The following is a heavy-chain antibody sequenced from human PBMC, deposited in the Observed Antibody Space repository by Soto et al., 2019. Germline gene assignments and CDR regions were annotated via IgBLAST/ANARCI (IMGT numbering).Heavy chain of an antibody. Sequence: VASLNVSCKTSGFTFYRDGISRVRKGPGTRLEWMGWISAYNGNTNYAQKLQGRVTMTTDTSTSTAYMELRSLRSDDTAVYYCARDQSYYDFWSGSPMDVWGQGTTVTVSS. CDR2: ISAYNGNT. CDR3: ARDQSYYDFWSGSPMDV. CDR1: GFTFYRDG. V-gene: IGHV1-18*01. D-gene: IGHD3-3*01. J-gene: IGHJ6*02.